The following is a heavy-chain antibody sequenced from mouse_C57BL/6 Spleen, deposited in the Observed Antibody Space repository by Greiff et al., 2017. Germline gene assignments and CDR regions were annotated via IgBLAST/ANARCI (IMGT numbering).Heavy chain of an antibody. V-gene: IGHV14-1*01. J-gene: IGHJ2*01. CDR3: TTHGYFHFGY. D-gene: IGHD2-3*01. CDR2: IDPDDGDT. CDR1: GFNIKDYY. Sequence: VQLKQSGAELVRPGASVKLSCTASGFNIKDYYMHWVKQRPEQGLEWIGRIDPDDGDTKYAPKFQGKATMTADTSSNTAYMQLSSLTSEDTAVYYYTTHGYFHFGYWGQGTTLTAAS.